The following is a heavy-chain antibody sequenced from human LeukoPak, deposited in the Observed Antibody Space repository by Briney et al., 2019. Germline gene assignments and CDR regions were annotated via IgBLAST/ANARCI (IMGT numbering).Heavy chain of an antibody. CDR1: GFTFSNYA. Sequence: GGSLRLSCAASGFTFSNYAMSWVRQAPGKGLEWVSVIYSGGSTYYADSVKGRFTISRDNSKNTLYLQMNSLRAEDTAVYYCASAYGSGSPDYYYYMDVWGKGTTVTISS. CDR2: IYSGGST. J-gene: IGHJ6*03. D-gene: IGHD3-10*01. CDR3: ASAYGSGSPDYYYYMDV. V-gene: IGHV3-66*01.